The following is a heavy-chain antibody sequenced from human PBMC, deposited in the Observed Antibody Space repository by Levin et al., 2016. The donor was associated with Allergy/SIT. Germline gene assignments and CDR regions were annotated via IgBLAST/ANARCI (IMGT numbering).Heavy chain of an antibody. J-gene: IGHJ1*01. CDR1: GFTFSSYA. CDR2: ISGSGGST. Sequence: LSLTCAASGFTFSSYAMSWVRQAPGKGLEWVSAISGSGGSTYYADSVKGRFTISRDNSKNMLYLQMNSLRAEDTAVYYCASNDYGGTWGYFQHWGQGTLVTVSS. CDR3: ASNDYGGTWGYFQH. V-gene: IGHV3-23*01. D-gene: IGHD4-23*01.